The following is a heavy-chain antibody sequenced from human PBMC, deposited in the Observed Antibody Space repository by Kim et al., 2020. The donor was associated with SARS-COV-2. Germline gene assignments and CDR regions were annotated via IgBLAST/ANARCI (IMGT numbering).Heavy chain of an antibody. CDR1: GYTFTGYY. V-gene: IGHV1-2*02. Sequence: ASVKVSCKASGYTFTGYYIHWVRQAPGQGLEWMGWIGCKNGDTNYAQKFQGRVIMTRDASITTASMELSRLRSDDTAVYYCARVAYDSGGYLTRLLDYWGQGALVTVSS. J-gene: IGHJ4*02. D-gene: IGHD3-22*01. CDR3: ARVAYDSGGYLTRLLDY. CDR2: IGCKNGDT.